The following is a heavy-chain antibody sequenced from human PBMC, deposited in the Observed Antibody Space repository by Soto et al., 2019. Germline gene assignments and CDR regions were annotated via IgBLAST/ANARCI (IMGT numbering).Heavy chain of an antibody. J-gene: IGHJ6*03. CDR2: INPNSGGT. V-gene: IGHV1-2*04. D-gene: IGHD3-16*02. CDR3: ARGPQGKRLSYYYYYMDV. Sequence: GASVKVSCKASGYTFTGYYMHWVRQAPGQGLEWMGWINPNSGGTNYAQKFQGWVTMTRDTSISTAYMELSRLRSDDTAVYYCARGPQGKRLSYYYYYMDVWGKGTTVTV. CDR1: GYTFTGYY.